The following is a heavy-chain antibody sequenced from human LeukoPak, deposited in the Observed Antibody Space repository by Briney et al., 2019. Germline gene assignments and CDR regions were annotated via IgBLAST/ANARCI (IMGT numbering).Heavy chain of an antibody. J-gene: IGHJ3*02. D-gene: IGHD2-21*02. CDR3: ARSLAYCGGDCYGPSDAFDI. V-gene: IGHV3-48*03. CDR2: ISSSGSTI. CDR1: GFTFSSYE. Sequence: PGGSLRLSCAVSGFTFSSYEMNWVRQAPGKGLEWVSYISSSGSTIYYADSVKGRFTISRDNAKNSLYLQMNSLRAEDTAVYYCARSLAYCGGDCYGPSDAFDIWGQGTMVTVSS.